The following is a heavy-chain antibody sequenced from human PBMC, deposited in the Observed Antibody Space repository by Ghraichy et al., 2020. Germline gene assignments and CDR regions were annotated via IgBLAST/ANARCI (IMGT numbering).Heavy chain of an antibody. D-gene: IGHD7-27*01. CDR3: ARDFNWGSKDYFDY. CDR1: GYTFSKYY. CDR2: INPGAGAT. Sequence: ASVKVSCKASGYTFSKYYIHWMRQAPGQGLEWVGIINPGAGATNYAQKFQGRVTLTRDTSTSTIYMELSSLRSDDTAVYYCARDFNWGSKDYFDYWGQGTLVTVSS. J-gene: IGHJ4*02. V-gene: IGHV1-46*01.